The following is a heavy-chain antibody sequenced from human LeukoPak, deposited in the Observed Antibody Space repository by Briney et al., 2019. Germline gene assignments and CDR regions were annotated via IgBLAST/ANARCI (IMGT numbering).Heavy chain of an antibody. CDR1: GFSFSDYD. V-gene: IGHV3-21*01. J-gene: IGHJ1*01. Sequence: PGGSLRLSCSASGFSFSDYDMNWVRQAPGKGLEWVSAISGRSSHIYYGESVKGRFTISRDNAKNSLYLQMDSLGVEDTAVYYCGRSFPPLRTSSAGDLWGQGTLVIVSS. CDR3: GRSFPPLRTSSAGDL. CDR2: ISGRSSHI. D-gene: IGHD3-16*01.